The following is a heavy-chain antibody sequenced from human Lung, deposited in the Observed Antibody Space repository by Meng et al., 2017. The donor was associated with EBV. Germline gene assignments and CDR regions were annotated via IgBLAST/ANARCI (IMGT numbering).Heavy chain of an antibody. J-gene: IGHJ4*02. CDR2: INPSGGST. CDR1: GYTFTNYY. V-gene: IGHV1-46*01. Sequence: QVQLVQSGAEVKKPGASVKVSCKASGYTFTNYYMHWVRQAPGQGLEWMGVINPSGGSTNYAQKFQGRLTMTRDTSTSTVYMELSSLRSEDTAVYYCARGDGGNGSDHWGQGTLVTVDS. D-gene: IGHD4-23*01. CDR3: ARGDGGNGSDH.